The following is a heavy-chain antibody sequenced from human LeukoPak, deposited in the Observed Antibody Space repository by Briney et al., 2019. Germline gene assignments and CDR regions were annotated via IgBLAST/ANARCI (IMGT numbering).Heavy chain of an antibody. Sequence: GGSLRLSCAASGFTFSSYGMHWVRQAPGKGLEWGAVISYAGSDKYYAYSVKGRFTISRDNSKDTLHLQMDSLRAEETAVYYCARNEGTIWGQRTLVTVSS. J-gene: IGHJ4*02. CDR3: ARNEGTI. D-gene: IGHD3-10*01. V-gene: IGHV3-30*03. CDR1: GFTFSSYG. CDR2: ISYAGSDK.